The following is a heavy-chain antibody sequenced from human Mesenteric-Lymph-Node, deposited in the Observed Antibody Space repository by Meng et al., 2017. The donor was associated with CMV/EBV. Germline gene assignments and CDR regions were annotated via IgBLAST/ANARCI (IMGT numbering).Heavy chain of an antibody. CDR2: ISGSGGST. V-gene: IGHV3-23*01. D-gene: IGHD2-15*01. Sequence: AASAFTFSSYAMGWVRQAPGRGLEWVSAISGSGGSTSYADSVKGRFTISRDNSKNTLYLQMNSLRAEDTAVYYCAKDFRSGGRGTFYWGQGTLVTVSS. J-gene: IGHJ4*02. CDR1: AFTFSSYA. CDR3: AKDFRSGGRGTFY.